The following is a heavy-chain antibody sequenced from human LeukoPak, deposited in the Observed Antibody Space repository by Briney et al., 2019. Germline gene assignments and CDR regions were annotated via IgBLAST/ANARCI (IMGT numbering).Heavy chain of an antibody. J-gene: IGHJ4*02. V-gene: IGHV3-30-3*01. Sequence: PGRSLRLSCAASGFTFSSYAMHWVRQAPGKGLEWVAVISYDGSNKYYADSVKGRFTISRGNSKNTLYLQMNSLRAEDTAVYYCAREGVAAAGGLDYWGQGALVTVSS. CDR1: GFTFSSYA. CDR3: AREGVAAAGGLDY. CDR2: ISYDGSNK. D-gene: IGHD6-13*01.